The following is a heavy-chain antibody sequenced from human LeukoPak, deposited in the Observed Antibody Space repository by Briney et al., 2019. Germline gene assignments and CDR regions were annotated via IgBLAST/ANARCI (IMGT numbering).Heavy chain of an antibody. Sequence: PGGSLRLSCAASGFTFRNYAMSWVREAPGKGLEWVSAISGSGDSTYYADSVKGRFTISRDNSNNTLYLQMNSLRAEDTAVYYCAKIGSSTTTEGYWGQGTLVSVSS. D-gene: IGHD1-1*01. J-gene: IGHJ4*02. CDR3: AKIGSSTTTEGY. CDR2: ISGSGDST. V-gene: IGHV3-23*01. CDR1: GFTFRNYA.